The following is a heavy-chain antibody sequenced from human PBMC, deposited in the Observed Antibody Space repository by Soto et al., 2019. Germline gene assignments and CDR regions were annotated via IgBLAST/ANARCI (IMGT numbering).Heavy chain of an antibody. CDR3: AHSRIEYSSSESEFDP. V-gene: IGHV2-5*01. J-gene: IGHJ5*02. CDR2: IYWNDDK. D-gene: IGHD6-6*01. Sequence: SGPTLVNPTQTLTLTCTFSGFSLSTSGVGVGWIRQPPGKALEWLALIYWNDDKRYSPSLKSRLTITKDTSKNQVVLTMTNMDPVDTATYYCAHSRIEYSSSESEFDPWGQGTLVTVSX. CDR1: GFSLSTSGVG.